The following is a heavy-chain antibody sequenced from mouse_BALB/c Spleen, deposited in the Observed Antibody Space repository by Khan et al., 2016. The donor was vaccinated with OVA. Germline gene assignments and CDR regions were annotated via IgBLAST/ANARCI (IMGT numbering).Heavy chain of an antibody. CDR1: GYTFTSYT. CDR2: INPSNGYT. V-gene: IGHV1-4*01. CDR3: GRDGASYRNDGWFAY. J-gene: IGHJ3*01. D-gene: IGHD2-14*01. Sequence: VQLQESGAELARPGASVKMSCKASGYTFTSYTIHWIKLRPGQGLEWIGYINPSNGYTNYNQKFKDKATLTADKSSTTAYMQLSSLTSDDSAVYNCGRDGASYRNDGWFAYWGQGTLVTVSA.